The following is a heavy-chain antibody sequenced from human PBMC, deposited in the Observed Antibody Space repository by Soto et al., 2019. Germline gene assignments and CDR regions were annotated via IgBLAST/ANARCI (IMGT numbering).Heavy chain of an antibody. V-gene: IGHV4-31*03. CDR3: VRGGSYYYDSSGYYYEYFQH. J-gene: IGHJ1*01. CDR2: IYYSGST. Sequence: SETLSLTCTVSGGSISSGGYYWSWIRQHPGKGLEWIGYIYYSGSTYYNPSLKSRVTISVDTSKNQFSLKLSSVTAADTAVYYCVRGGSYYYDSSGYYYEYFQHWGQGTLVTVSS. D-gene: IGHD3-22*01. CDR1: GGSISSGGYY.